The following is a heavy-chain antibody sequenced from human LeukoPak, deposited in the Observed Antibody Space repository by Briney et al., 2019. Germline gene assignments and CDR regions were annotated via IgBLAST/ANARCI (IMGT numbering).Heavy chain of an antibody. Sequence: PGGSLRLPCAASGFTFSYYSMSWIRQAPGKGLEWISYISGSSNIKHFADSVKGRFTISRGNAKESLYLQMDSLRDEDTAFYFCARGIFYGSGTQSFDYWGQGTLVTVSS. CDR1: GFTFSYYS. J-gene: IGHJ4*02. CDR2: ISGSSNIK. V-gene: IGHV3-48*02. CDR3: ARGIFYGSGTQSFDY. D-gene: IGHD3-10*01.